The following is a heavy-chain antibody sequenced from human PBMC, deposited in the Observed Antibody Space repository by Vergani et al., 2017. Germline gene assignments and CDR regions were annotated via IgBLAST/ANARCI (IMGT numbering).Heavy chain of an antibody. V-gene: IGHV4-38-2*01. CDR2: IHHSGDT. D-gene: IGHD3-10*01. J-gene: IGHJ6*01. CDR3: ARHRGSGGVFPSSYFCGMDV. Sequence: QVQLQESGPGLVKPSETLTLTCDVSDSSIMTNPYWGWFRQSPGKGREWIGCIHHSGDTHYNSSLKSRVSISIVSSSKFSLSLTSVTAADTAIYYCARHRGSGGVFPSSYFCGMDVWGHGTTGTLSS. CDR1: DSSIMTNPY.